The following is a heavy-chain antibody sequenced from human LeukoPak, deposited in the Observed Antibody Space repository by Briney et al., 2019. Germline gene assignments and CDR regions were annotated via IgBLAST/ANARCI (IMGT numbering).Heavy chain of an antibody. CDR2: ISGSGGST. D-gene: IGHD3-22*01. J-gene: IGHJ4*02. CDR1: GFTFSSYA. V-gene: IGHV3-23*01. Sequence: GGSLRLSCAASGFTFSSYAMRWVRQAPGKGLEWVSAISGSGGSTYYADSVKGRFTISRDNSKNTLYLQMNSLRAEDTAVYYCAKDGRGSSSGSPYYFDYWGQGTLVTVSS. CDR3: AKDGRGSSSGSPYYFDY.